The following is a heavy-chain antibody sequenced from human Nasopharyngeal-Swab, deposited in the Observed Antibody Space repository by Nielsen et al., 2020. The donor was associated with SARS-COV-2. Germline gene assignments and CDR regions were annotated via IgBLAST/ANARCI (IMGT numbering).Heavy chain of an antibody. J-gene: IGHJ6*03. V-gene: IGHV3-30*03. CDR1: GFTFSSYG. Sequence: GESLKISCAASGFTFSSYGMHWVRRAPGKGLEWVAVISYDGSNKYYADSVKGRFTISRDNSKNTLYLQMNSLRAEDTAVYYCAGYCSSTSCSRNYYYYYMDVWGKGTTVTVSS. D-gene: IGHD2-2*01. CDR3: AGYCSSTSCSRNYYYYYMDV. CDR2: ISYDGSNK.